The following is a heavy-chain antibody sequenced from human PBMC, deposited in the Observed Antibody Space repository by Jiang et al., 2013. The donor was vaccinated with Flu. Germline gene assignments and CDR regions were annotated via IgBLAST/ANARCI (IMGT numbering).Heavy chain of an antibody. Sequence: LLKPSETLSLTCAVYGGSFSGYYWSWIRQPPGKGLEWIGEINHSGSTNYNPSLKSRVTISVDTSKNQFSLKLSSVTAADTAVYYCARGQGYGDFDYWGQGTLVTVSS. J-gene: IGHJ4*02. CDR1: GGSFSGYY. D-gene: IGHD4-17*01. CDR3: ARGQGYGDFDY. V-gene: IGHV4-34*01. CDR2: INHSGST.